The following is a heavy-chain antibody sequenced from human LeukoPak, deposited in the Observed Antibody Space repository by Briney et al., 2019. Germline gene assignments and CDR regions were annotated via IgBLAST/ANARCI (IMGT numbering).Heavy chain of an antibody. CDR3: ARGDGYNMGVYFDY. Sequence: SETLSLTCAVSGGSISSSYWWSWVRQPPGKGLEWIGEIYHSGSTNYNPSLKSRVTMSVDTSKKHFSLKLSSVTAADTAVYYCARGDGYNMGVYFDYWGQGILVTVSS. D-gene: IGHD5-24*01. J-gene: IGHJ4*02. CDR2: IYHSGST. CDR1: GGSISSSYW. V-gene: IGHV4-4*02.